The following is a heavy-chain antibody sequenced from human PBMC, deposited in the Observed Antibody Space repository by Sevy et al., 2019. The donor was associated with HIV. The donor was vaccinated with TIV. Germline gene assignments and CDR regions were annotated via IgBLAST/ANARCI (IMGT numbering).Heavy chain of an antibody. V-gene: IGHV3-30*18. Sequence: GGSLRLSCTASGFIFSGYAMHWVRQAPGRGLEWVAVIAYDGSNSYHSDSVKGRFTISRDSSKNTLYLQMNDLRLEDTAVYYCVKDYSRGDRTFYYYGMDVWGQGTTVTVSS. D-gene: IGHD4-4*01. CDR3: VKDYSRGDRTFYYYGMDV. CDR1: GFIFSGYA. J-gene: IGHJ6*02. CDR2: IAYDGSNS.